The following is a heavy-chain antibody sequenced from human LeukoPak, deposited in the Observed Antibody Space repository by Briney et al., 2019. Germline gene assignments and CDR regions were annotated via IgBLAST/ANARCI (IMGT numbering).Heavy chain of an antibody. CDR2: INPSSGDT. CDR1: GYTFTDYY. V-gene: IGHV1-2*02. J-gene: IGHJ4*02. CDR3: ARANNVHCSDYYKAFNY. Sequence: ASVTVSFAASGYTFTDYYMHWVRQAPGQGVEWMGWINPSSGDTRFAQKFQGRVTMTRDTSISTAYLELSRLRSDDTAVYYCARANNVHCSDYYKAFNYWGQGTLVTVSS. D-gene: IGHD3-22*01.